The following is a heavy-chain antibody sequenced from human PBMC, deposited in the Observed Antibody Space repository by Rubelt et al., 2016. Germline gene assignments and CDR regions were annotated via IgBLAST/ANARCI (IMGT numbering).Heavy chain of an antibody. V-gene: IGHV3-74*01. CDR1: GFTFASYW. CDR2: IHSGGETR. CDR3: LVDYKGY. D-gene: IGHD4-11*01. Sequence: EVQLVESGGGLVQPGGSLRLSCATSGFTFASYWMHWVRQAPGKGLEWVSRIHSGGETRNYAGSVKGRFTFTGDNAKNVLFLQLSSLGVEDTGMYYCLVDYKGYWGNGTLVTVSS. J-gene: IGHJ4*01.